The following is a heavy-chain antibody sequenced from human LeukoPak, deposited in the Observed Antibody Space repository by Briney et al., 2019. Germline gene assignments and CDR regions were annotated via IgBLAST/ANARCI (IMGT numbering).Heavy chain of an antibody. CDR2: INPNSGGT. D-gene: IGHD3-22*01. V-gene: IGHV1-2*02. Sequence: ASVKVSCKASGYTFTGYYMHWVRQAPGQGLEWMGWINPNSGGTNYAQKFQGRVTMTRDTSISTAYMELSRLRSDDTAVYYCAKEGFLPTYYYDSSGYAYFDYWGQGTLVTVSS. CDR1: GYTFTGYY. J-gene: IGHJ4*02. CDR3: AKEGFLPTYYYDSSGYAYFDY.